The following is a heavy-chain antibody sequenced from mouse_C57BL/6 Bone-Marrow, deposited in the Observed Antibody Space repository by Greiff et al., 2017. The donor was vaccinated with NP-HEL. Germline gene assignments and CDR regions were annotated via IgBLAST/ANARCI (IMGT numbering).Heavy chain of an antibody. D-gene: IGHD6-1*01. CDR3: SREEAAAWFAY. Sequence: QVQLQQSGAELVKPGASVKMSCKASGYTFTSYWITWVKQRPGQGLEWIGDIYPGSGSTNYNEKFKSKATLTVDKSSSTAYLQLSSLTSEDSAVSDCSREEAAAWFAYWGQGTLVTVSA. V-gene: IGHV1-55*01. J-gene: IGHJ3*01. CDR2: IYPGSGST. CDR1: GYTFTSYW.